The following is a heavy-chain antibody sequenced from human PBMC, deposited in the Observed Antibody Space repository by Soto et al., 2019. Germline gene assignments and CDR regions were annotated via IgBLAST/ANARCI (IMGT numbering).Heavy chain of an antibody. CDR1: GFTLRRYW. CDR2: ISGDGNIT. Sequence: EVQLVESGGGLVQPGGCLRLSCAASGFTLRRYWMHWVRQVSGKGLVWVSRISGDGNITTYADSVKGRFTISRDNANNTLYLQMSSLTAEDTVLYYCVREVVTNGRSFDYWGQGTLVTVSS. J-gene: IGHJ4*02. V-gene: IGHV3-74*01. CDR3: VREVVTNGRSFDY. D-gene: IGHD2-8*01.